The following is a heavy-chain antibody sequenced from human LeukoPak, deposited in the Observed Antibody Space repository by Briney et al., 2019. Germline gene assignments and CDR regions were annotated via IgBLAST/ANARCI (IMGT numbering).Heavy chain of an antibody. CDR2: IYSDGST. D-gene: IGHD1-26*01. CDR1: GFTFSSYA. V-gene: IGHV3-53*01. Sequence: GGSLRLSCAASGFTFSSYAMTWVRQAPGKGLEWVSEIYSDGSTYYAASVKGRFSISRDNSKNTVYLQMNRLRAEDTAVYYCARDLREHGVFDIWGQGTMVTVSS. J-gene: IGHJ3*02. CDR3: ARDLREHGVFDI.